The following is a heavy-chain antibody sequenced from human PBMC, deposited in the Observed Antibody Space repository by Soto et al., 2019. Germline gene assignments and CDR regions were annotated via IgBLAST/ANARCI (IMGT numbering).Heavy chain of an antibody. D-gene: IGHD3-22*01. CDR3: ARDHYYDSSGPPLGFDY. Sequence: SETLSLTCTVSGGSISSYYWSWIRQPAGKGLEWIGRIYTSGSTNYNPSLKSRVTMSVDTSKNQFSLKLSSVTAADTAVYYCARDHYYDSSGPPLGFDYWGQGTLVTVSS. CDR1: GGSISSYY. CDR2: IYTSGST. J-gene: IGHJ4*02. V-gene: IGHV4-4*07.